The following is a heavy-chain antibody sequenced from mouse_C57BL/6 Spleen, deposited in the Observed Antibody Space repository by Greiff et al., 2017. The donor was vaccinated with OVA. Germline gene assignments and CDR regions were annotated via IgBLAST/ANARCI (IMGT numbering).Heavy chain of an antibody. CDR3: ARHRENFDY. Sequence: EVQLQQSGPELVKPGASVKISCKASGYTFTDYYMNWVKQSHGKSLEWIGDINPNNGGTSYNQKFKGKATLTVDKSSSTAYMELRSLTSEDSAVYYCARHRENFDYWGQGTTLTVSS. J-gene: IGHJ2*01. CDR2: INPNNGGT. V-gene: IGHV1-26*01. CDR1: GYTFTDYY.